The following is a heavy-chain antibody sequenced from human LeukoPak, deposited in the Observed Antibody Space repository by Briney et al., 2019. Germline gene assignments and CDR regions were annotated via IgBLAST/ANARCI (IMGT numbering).Heavy chain of an antibody. CDR1: SGSVSSSSYY. J-gene: IGHJ5*02. V-gene: IGHV4-39*07. Sequence: SETLSLTCTVSSGSVSSSSYYWGWIRQPPGKGLEWIGSIYYSGRTYYNPSLKSRVTISVDTSKNQFSLKLSSVTAADTAVYYCARTYISMVRGVSNWFDPWGQGTLVTVSS. CDR2: IYYSGRT. D-gene: IGHD3-10*01. CDR3: ARTYISMVRGVSNWFDP.